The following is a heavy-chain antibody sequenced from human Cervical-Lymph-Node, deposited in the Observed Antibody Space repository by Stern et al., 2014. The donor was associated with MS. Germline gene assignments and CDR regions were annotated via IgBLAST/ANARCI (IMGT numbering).Heavy chain of an antibody. Sequence: EVQLVESGGNLGQPGGSLRLSCAASGFNLRDYSMSWVRQAPGKGVEWGSFVSNSGTAIYYADSVKGRFTISRDMARNSVYLQMNSLRDEDTAVYYCVRTWRENTFDSWGQGILVTVSS. CDR3: VRTWRENTFDS. J-gene: IGHJ4*02. CDR2: VSNSGTAI. CDR1: GFNLRDYS. V-gene: IGHV3-48*02. D-gene: IGHD5-24*01.